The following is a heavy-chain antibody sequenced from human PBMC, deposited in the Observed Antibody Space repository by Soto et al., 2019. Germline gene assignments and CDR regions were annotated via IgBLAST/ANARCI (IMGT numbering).Heavy chain of an antibody. CDR2: ISKDGGNK. D-gene: IGHD3-22*01. V-gene: IGHV3-30*04. Sequence: AVGSLRLSCAASGYTFSTYAMHWVRQAPGKGLEWVAVISKDGGNKYYADSVKGRFTISRDSSKNTLYMQMNSLRAEDTAVYYCAREGESSGFFFDLWGQGSQVTVSS. J-gene: IGHJ4*02. CDR1: GYTFSTYA. CDR3: AREGESSGFFFDL.